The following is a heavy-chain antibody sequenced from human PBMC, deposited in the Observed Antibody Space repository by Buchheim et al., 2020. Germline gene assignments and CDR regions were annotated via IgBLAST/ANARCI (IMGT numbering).Heavy chain of an antibody. J-gene: IGHJ6*02. Sequence: QEQLVQSGGGVVQPGRSLSLSCGASGFDFGAYAMHWVRQAPGKGLEWLTVISYDGRNRWYRDSVKGRFTVSRDNSKQSLHLQMNSLRPEDSAVYYCAKDVRLGQLSNLKVYGMDAWGHGTT. CDR2: ISYDGRNR. D-gene: IGHD3-16*02. CDR1: GFDFGAYA. V-gene: IGHV3-30*18. CDR3: AKDVRLGQLSNLKVYGMDA.